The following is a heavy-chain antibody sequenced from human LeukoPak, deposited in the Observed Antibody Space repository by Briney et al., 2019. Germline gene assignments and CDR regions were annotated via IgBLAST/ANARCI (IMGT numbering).Heavy chain of an antibody. D-gene: IGHD3-22*01. CDR1: GYTFTSYD. V-gene: IGHV1-8*01. CDR2: MNPNSGNT. Sequence: GASVKVSCRASGYTFTSYDINWVRQATGQGLEWMGWMNPNSGNTGYAQKFQGRVTMTRNTSISTAYMELSSLRSEDTAVYYCARATKYYYDSSGYYYGTAPQYYFDYWSQGTLVTVSS. J-gene: IGHJ4*02. CDR3: ARATKYYYDSSGYYYGTAPQYYFDY.